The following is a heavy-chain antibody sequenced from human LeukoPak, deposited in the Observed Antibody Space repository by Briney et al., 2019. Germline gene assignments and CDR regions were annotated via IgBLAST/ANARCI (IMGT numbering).Heavy chain of an antibody. D-gene: IGHD5-18*01. CDR3: ARVQIGYSYGLFDY. CDR1: GGSISSYY. CDR2: IYYSECT. Sequence: SETLSLTCTVSGGSISSYYWSWIRQPPGKGLEWIGYIYYSECTNYNPSLKSRVTISVHTSKNQFSLKLSSVTAADTAVYYCARVQIGYSYGLFDYGGQGTLATVSS. J-gene: IGHJ4*02. V-gene: IGHV4-59*01.